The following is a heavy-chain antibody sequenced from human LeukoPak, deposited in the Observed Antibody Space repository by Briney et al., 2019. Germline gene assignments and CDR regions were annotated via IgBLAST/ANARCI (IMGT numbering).Heavy chain of an antibody. CDR1: GGSFSGYY. V-gene: IGHV4-34*01. CDR3: ARHEFNWFDP. J-gene: IGHJ5*02. CDR2: INHSGST. Sequence: SETLSLTCAVYGGSFSGYYRSWIRQPPGKGLEWIGEINHSGSTNYDPSLKSRVTISVDTSKNQFSLKLSSVTAADTAVYYCARHEFNWFDPWGQGTLVTVSS.